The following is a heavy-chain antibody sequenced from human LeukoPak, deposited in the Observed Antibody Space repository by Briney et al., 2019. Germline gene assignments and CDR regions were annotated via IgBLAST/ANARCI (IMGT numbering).Heavy chain of an antibody. CDR3: ARETSRDYYDSSARFYYYYYGMDV. J-gene: IGHJ6*02. D-gene: IGHD3-22*01. CDR1: GGTASSYA. CDR2: IIPIFGTA. V-gene: IGHV1-69*13. Sequence: VEVSCMAAGGTASSYAISWVRQAPERGLEWMGAIIPIFGTAKYAQKFRGRVTMTADECTSTAYMELSSLRSEDTAVYYCARETSRDYYDSSARFYYYYYGMDVWGQGTTVTVSS.